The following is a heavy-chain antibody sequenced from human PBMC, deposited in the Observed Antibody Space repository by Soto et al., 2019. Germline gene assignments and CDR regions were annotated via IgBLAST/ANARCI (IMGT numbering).Heavy chain of an antibody. V-gene: IGHV3-23*01. CDR3: ATDRRYYDY. CDR1: GFTFSTYA. D-gene: IGHD3-10*01. J-gene: IGHJ4*02. CDR2: ISGGGSST. Sequence: HPGGSLRLSCAASGFTFSTYAMNWVRQAPGKGLEWVSAISGGGSSTYYADSVKGRFTISRDNSKNTLYLQMNSLRVEDTAVYYCATDRRYYDYWGQGTLVTVSS.